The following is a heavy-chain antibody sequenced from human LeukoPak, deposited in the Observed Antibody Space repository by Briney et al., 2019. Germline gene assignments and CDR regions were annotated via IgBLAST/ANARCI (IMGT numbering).Heavy chain of an antibody. J-gene: IGHJ5*02. CDR3: ARDTDTSGHSSRLEP. CDR2: IQSDGSNE. V-gene: IGHV3-33*01. CDR1: GCTFRYYG. Sequence: PGGSLRLSWGASGCTFRYYGMHWGRKAPGKGLEWVAAIQSDGSNEYYADFVRGRFTIARDDSRSTQYLQMNSLRDEDTAVYYGARDTDTSGHSSRLEPWGQGTLVSVSS. D-gene: IGHD6-19*01.